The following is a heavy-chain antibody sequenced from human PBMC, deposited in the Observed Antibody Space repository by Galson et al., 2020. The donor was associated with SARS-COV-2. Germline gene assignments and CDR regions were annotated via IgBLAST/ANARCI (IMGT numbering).Heavy chain of an antibody. D-gene: IGHD2-15*01. CDR1: GGSFRNYY. CDR3: ARGAEERRIIVVAPYYYSYMDV. Sequence: SETLSLTCAVYGGSFRNYYWTWIRQSPEKGLEWLGEINHRGSTNYNPSLKSRVAMSVDASKNQFSLSLSSVTAADTAVYYCARGAEERRIIVVAPYYYSYMDVWGSGTTVTVSS. CDR2: INHRGST. V-gene: IGHV4-34*01. J-gene: IGHJ6*03.